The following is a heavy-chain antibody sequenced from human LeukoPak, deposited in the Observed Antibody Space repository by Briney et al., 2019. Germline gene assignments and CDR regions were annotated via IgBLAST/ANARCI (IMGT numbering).Heavy chain of an antibody. CDR2: FSFTGGA. CDR1: DGSISSRNYY. V-gene: IGHV4-39*01. D-gene: IGHD5-12*01. J-gene: IGHJ3*02. Sequence: IPSETLSLTCIVSDGSISSRNYYWGWIRQPPGKGLEWIASFSFTGGANCKPSLKSRVTISVDTSKNQFSLNLRSVTAADTAVYYCARHVEGTTRDTWGQGTMVTVSS. CDR3: ARHVEGTTRDT.